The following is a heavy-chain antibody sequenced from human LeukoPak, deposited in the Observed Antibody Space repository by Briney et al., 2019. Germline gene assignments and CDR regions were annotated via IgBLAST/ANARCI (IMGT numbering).Heavy chain of an antibody. CDR1: GFIFRNYA. CDR2: IGNSGSIT. J-gene: IGHJ4*02. Sequence: GGSLRLSCAASGFIFRNYAMSWVRQAPGKGLEWVSSIGNSGSITYYADSVKGRFTISRDNAKNSLYLQTNSLRAEDTAVFYCARGGGEVDYWGQGTLVTVSS. V-gene: IGHV3-21*01. CDR3: ARGGGEVDY. D-gene: IGHD3-16*01.